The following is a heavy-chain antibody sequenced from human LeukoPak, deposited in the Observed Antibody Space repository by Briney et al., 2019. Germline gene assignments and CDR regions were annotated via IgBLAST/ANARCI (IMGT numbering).Heavy chain of an antibody. D-gene: IGHD6-19*01. V-gene: IGHV4-4*07. CDR1: GGSISSYY. Sequence: SETLSLTXPVSGGSISSYYWSWIRQPAGKGLEWIGRIYTSGSTNYNPSLKSRVTMSVDTSKNQFSLKLSSVTAADTAVYYCARDAPSSGWYVPGFDPWGQGTLVTVSS. J-gene: IGHJ5*02. CDR3: ARDAPSSGWYVPGFDP. CDR2: IYTSGST.